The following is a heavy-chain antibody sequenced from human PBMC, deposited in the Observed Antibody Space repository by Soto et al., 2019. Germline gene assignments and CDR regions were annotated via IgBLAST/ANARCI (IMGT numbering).Heavy chain of an antibody. D-gene: IGHD3-22*01. CDR2: IHYSGST. Sequence: QVQLQESGPGLVKPSETLSLTCTVSGGSISSYYWSWIRQSPGKGLEWIGYIHYSGSTNYNPSLKSRVTMSIDTSRNRVSLKLSSVTAADTAVYYCARSIDNSGYYFSNCWGQGTLVTVSS. CDR3: ARSIDNSGYYFSNC. V-gene: IGHV4-59*01. CDR1: GGSISSYY. J-gene: IGHJ4*02.